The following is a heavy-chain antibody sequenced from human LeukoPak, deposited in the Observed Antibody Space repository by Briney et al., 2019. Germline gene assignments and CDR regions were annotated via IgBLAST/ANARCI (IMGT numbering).Heavy chain of an antibody. CDR3: AREKGVETATMDFDY. V-gene: IGHV1-46*01. D-gene: IGHD5-24*01. J-gene: IGHJ4*02. Sequence: ASVKVSCKASGYTFTSYYMHWVRQAPGQGLEWMGIINPSGGSTSYAQKFQGRVAMTRDTSTSTVYMELSSLRSEDTAVYYCAREKGVETATMDFDYWGQGTLVTVSS. CDR1: GYTFTSYY. CDR2: INPSGGST.